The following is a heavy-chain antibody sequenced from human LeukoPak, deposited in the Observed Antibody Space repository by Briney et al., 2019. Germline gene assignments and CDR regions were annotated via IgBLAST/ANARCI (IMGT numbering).Heavy chain of an antibody. J-gene: IGHJ6*02. CDR2: INPSGGST. CDR1: GYTFTSYY. V-gene: IGHV1-46*01. Sequence: ASVKVSCKASGYTFTSYYMHWVRQAPGQGLEWMGIINPSGGSTSYAQKFQGRVTMTRDTSTSTVYMEPSSLRSEDTAVYYCARHGGGCSSTSCYSIGGMDVWGQGTTVTVSS. D-gene: IGHD2-2*01. CDR3: ARHGGGCSSTSCYSIGGMDV.